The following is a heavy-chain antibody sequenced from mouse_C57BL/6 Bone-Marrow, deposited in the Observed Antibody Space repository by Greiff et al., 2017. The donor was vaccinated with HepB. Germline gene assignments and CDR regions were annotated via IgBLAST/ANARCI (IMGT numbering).Heavy chain of an antibody. Sequence: VQLQQSGPELVKPGASVKISCKASGYSFPSYYIHWVKQRPGQGLEWIGWIYPGSGNTKYNEKFKGKATLTADTSSSTAYMQLSSLTSEDSAVYYCARGGTTVGVAYWGQGTLVTVSA. CDR2: IYPGSGNT. CDR3: ARGGTTVGVAY. V-gene: IGHV1-66*01. CDR1: GYSFPSYY. J-gene: IGHJ3*01. D-gene: IGHD1-1*01.